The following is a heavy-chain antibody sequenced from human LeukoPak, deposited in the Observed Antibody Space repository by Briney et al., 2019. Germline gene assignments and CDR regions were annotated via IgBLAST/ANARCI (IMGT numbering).Heavy chain of an antibody. CDR2: ISYDGSNK. CDR1: GFTFSSYA. D-gene: IGHD2-2*01. Sequence: PGGSLRLSCAASGFTFSSYAMHWVRQAPGKGLEWVAVISYDGSNKYYADSVKGRFTISRDNSKNTLYLQMNSLRAEDTAVYYCARSLSIGYCSSTSCYPFGYWGQGTLVTVSS. V-gene: IGHV3-30*03. CDR3: ARSLSIGYCSSTSCYPFGY. J-gene: IGHJ4*02.